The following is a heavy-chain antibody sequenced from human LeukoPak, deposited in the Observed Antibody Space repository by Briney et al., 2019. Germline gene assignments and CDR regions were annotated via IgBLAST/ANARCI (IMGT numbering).Heavy chain of an antibody. J-gene: IGHJ4*02. V-gene: IGHV4-30-2*01. Sequence: SETLSLTCTVSGVSISSGGYYWGWIRQPPGKGREWVGYICHGGSTYYNPSHKSRVTISVDTSKNQFSLKLSSVTAADTAVYYCASRYCSGGSCSSGGPGRMYYFPYWGQGTLVTVSS. CDR1: GVSISSGGYY. CDR2: ICHGGST. CDR3: ASRYCSGGSCSSGGPGRMYYFPY. D-gene: IGHD2-15*01.